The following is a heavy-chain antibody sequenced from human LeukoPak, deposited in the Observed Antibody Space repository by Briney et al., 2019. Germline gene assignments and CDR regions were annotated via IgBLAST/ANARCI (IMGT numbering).Heavy chain of an antibody. CDR2: INTYNGNT. J-gene: IGHJ4*02. D-gene: IGHD6-19*01. Sequence: ASVKVSCKASGYIFTSFGMSWVRQAPGQGLEWMGWINTYNGNTNYAQKLQGRVTMTTDTSTSTAYMELRSLRSDDTAVYYCARSKIAVAGYYFDYWGQGTLVTVSS. CDR3: ARSKIAVAGYYFDY. CDR1: GYIFTSFG. V-gene: IGHV1-18*01.